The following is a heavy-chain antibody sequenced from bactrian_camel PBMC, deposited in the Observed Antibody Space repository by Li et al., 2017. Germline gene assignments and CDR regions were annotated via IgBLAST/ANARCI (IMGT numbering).Heavy chain of an antibody. V-gene: IGHV3S40*01. J-gene: IGHJ6*01. CDR3: ATRLEVTMNWAHGAGSFAY. CDR1: GYTYSSNC. Sequence: VQLVESGGGSVQAGGSLRLSCAASGYTYSSNCMGWIRQAPGKEREVVATIYTGGDTTHYADSVKGRFTISQDAATNTVYLQMDSLKPEDTALYYCATRLEVTMNWAHGAGSFAYWGQGTQVTVS. D-gene: IGHD1*01. CDR2: IYTGGDTT.